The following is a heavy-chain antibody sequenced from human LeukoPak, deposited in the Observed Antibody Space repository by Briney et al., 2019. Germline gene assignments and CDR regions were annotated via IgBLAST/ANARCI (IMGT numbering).Heavy chain of an antibody. CDR1: GDSISNYF. CDR2: VSYSGST. Sequence: SETLSLTCTVSGDSISNYFWSWIRQPPGKGLEWIGYVSYSGSTNYNPSLKSRVTISVDTSKNQFSLKLSSVTAADTAVYYCARDSYTAMGRYFDYWGQGTLVTVSS. V-gene: IGHV4-59*12. CDR3: ARDSYTAMGRYFDY. D-gene: IGHD5-18*01. J-gene: IGHJ4*02.